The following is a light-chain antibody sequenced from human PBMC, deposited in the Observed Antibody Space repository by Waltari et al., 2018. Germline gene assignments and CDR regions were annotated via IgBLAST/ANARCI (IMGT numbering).Light chain of an antibody. Sequence: QSALTQPASVSGSPGQSITISCTGTSGDIGNYNFFVSWYQHRPGEAPKLIIYEGNVRPSGVSVRFSGSKSGNAASLTISGLQAEDEAHYYCCSYGVRVFFGGGTKLTVL. CDR1: SGDIGNYNFF. CDR3: CSYGVRVF. V-gene: IGLV2-23*01. J-gene: IGLJ2*01. CDR2: EGN.